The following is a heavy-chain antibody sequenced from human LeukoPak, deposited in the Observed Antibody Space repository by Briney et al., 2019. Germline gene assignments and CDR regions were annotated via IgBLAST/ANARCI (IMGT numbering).Heavy chain of an antibody. D-gene: IGHD3-22*01. CDR3: AKTYYYDSSGYLD. Sequence: GGSLRLSCAASGFTFYDYAMHWVRQAPGKGLEWVSVISCTTARIRYSDSVNGRFTISSDNAKNSLYLQMNSLRAEDTALYYCAKTYYYDSSGYLDWGQGTLVTVSS. CDR1: GFTFYDYA. CDR2: ISCTTARI. J-gene: IGHJ4*02. V-gene: IGHV3-9*01.